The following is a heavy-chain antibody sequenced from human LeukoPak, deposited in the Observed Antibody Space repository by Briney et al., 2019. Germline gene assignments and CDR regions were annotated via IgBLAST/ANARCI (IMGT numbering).Heavy chain of an antibody. CDR3: ARIPSSGFYYGAFDI. V-gene: IGHV4-59*01. CDR1: GGSISSYY. Sequence: ASETLSLTCTVSGGSISSYYWSWIRQPPGKGLEWIGYIYYSGSTNYNPSLKSRVTISVDTSKNQFSLRLSSVTATDTAVYYCARIPSSGFYYGAFDIWGRGTMVTVSS. CDR2: IYYSGST. D-gene: IGHD3-22*01. J-gene: IGHJ3*02.